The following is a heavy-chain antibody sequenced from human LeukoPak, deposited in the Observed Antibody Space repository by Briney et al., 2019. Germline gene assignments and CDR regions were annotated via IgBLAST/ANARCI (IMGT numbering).Heavy chain of an antibody. CDR1: GYTFTGYY. V-gene: IGHV1-2*02. CDR3: ARAPLVVTATGGY. CDR2: INPNSGGT. J-gene: IGHJ4*02. Sequence: ASVKVSCKASGYTFTGYYMHWVRQAPGQGLEWMGWINPNSGGTNYAQKFQGRVTMTRDTSISTAYMELSRLRSDDTAVYYCARAPLVVTATGGYWGQGTLVTVSS. D-gene: IGHD2-21*02.